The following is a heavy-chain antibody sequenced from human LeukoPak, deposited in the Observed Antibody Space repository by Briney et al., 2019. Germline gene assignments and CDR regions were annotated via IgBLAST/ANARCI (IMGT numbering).Heavy chain of an antibody. CDR3: ARSRTGYSSSWYVPGYNWFDP. CDR1: GGSFSGYY. D-gene: IGHD6-13*01. J-gene: IGHJ5*02. Sequence: SETLSLTCAVYGGSFSGYYWSWIRQPPGKGLEWIGEINHSGSTNYNPSLKSRVTISVDTSKNQFSLKLSSVTAADTAVYYCARSRTGYSSSWYVPGYNWFDPWGQGTLVTVSS. CDR2: INHSGST. V-gene: IGHV4-34*01.